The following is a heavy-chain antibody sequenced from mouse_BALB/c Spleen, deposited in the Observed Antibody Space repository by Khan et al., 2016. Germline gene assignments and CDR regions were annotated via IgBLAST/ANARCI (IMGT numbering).Heavy chain of an antibody. D-gene: IGHD1-1*01. CDR1: GYTFTNYW. CDR3: ARRYCEGRNRGYFDG. CDR2: IYPGGGYT. V-gene: IGHV1-63*02. J-gene: IGHJ1*01. Sequence: QVRLQQSGAELERPGTSVKISCKASGYTFTNYWLGWVKQRPGHGLEWIGYIYPGGGYTNYNEKFKGRATLTADTSSSTAYMQLSSLTSEDSAVCSCARRYCEGRNRGYFDGWGAGPAVTVAS.